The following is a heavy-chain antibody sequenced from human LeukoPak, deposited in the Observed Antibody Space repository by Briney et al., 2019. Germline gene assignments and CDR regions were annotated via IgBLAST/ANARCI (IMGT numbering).Heavy chain of an antibody. D-gene: IGHD3-22*01. CDR1: GFTVSSNY. CDR3: ARFITMMSIGNWFDP. J-gene: IGHJ5*02. V-gene: IGHV3-66*02. Sequence: GGSLRLSCAASGFTVSSNYMSWVRPAPGKGLEWVSVIYSGGSTYYADPVKGRFTISRDNSKNTLYLQMNSLRAEDTAVYYCARFITMMSIGNWFDPWGRGTLVTVSS. CDR2: IYSGGST.